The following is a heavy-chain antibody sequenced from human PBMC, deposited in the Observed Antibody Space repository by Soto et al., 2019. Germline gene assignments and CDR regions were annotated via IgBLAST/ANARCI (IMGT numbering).Heavy chain of an antibody. V-gene: IGHV3-23*01. D-gene: IGHD6-19*01. J-gene: IGHJ4*02. CDR1: GFTFSSYA. Sequence: EVQLLESGGGSVQPGGSLRLSCATSGFTFSSYAMSWVRQAPGKGLEWVSAISDSGGSTNYADSAEGRFTISRDNSKNTLYLQMSSLRAEDTAVYYCAKAGGIAVPGSHLDYWGQGTLVTVSS. CDR3: AKAGGIAVPGSHLDY. CDR2: ISDSGGST.